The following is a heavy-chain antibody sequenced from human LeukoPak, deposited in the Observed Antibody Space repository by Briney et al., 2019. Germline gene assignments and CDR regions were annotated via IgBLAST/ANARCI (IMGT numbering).Heavy chain of an antibody. Sequence: PGGSLRLSCSASGFTFSSYAMHWVRQAPGKGLEYVSAISSNGGSTYYADSVKGRFTISRDNSKNTLYLQMSSLRAEDTAVYYCVKDPRGTYYDILTGLGAFDIWGQGTMVTVSS. D-gene: IGHD3-9*01. CDR2: ISSNGGST. J-gene: IGHJ3*02. CDR1: GFTFSSYA. V-gene: IGHV3-64D*06. CDR3: VKDPRGTYYDILTGLGAFDI.